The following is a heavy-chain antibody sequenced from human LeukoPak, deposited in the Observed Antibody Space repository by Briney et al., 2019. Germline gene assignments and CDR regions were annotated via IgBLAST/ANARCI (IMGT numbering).Heavy chain of an antibody. J-gene: IGHJ4*02. CDR2: IKSNTDGGTT. CDR1: GFTFSNAW. D-gene: IGHD3-10*01. Sequence: GGSLRLSCAASGFTFSNAWMSWVRQAPGKGLEWVGPIKSNTDGGTTDYAAPVKGRFTISRDDSKNTLYLQMNSLKTEDTAIYCCTKTYYYGSGSLDYWGQGTLVTVSS. CDR3: TKTYYYGSGSLDY. V-gene: IGHV3-15*01.